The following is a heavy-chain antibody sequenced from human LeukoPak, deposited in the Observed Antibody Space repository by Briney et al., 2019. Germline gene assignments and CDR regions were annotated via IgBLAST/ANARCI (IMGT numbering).Heavy chain of an antibody. V-gene: IGHV4-59*01. J-gene: IGHJ6*03. Sequence: SETLSLTCTVSGGSITSYYWSWIRQPPGKGLEWIGYIYYSGSTNYNPSLKSRVTISVDKSKNQFPLKLSSVTAADTAVYYCSGSYIYYYYYYMDVWGKGTTVTISS. CDR1: GGSITSYY. D-gene: IGHD1-26*01. CDR2: IYYSGST. CDR3: SGSYIYYYYYYMDV.